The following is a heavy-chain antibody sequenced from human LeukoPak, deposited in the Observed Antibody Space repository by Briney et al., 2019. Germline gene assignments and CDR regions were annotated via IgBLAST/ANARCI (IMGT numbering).Heavy chain of an antibody. D-gene: IGHD3-22*01. CDR2: ISSSSSYI. Sequence: GGSLRLSCAASGFTFSSYSMNWVRQAPGKGLEWVSSISSSSSYIYYADSVKGRFTTSRDNAKNSLYLQMNSLRAEDTAVYYCARDEYYYDSSGYYYVRYMDVWGKGTTVTVFS. V-gene: IGHV3-21*01. J-gene: IGHJ6*03. CDR3: ARDEYYYDSSGYYYVRYMDV. CDR1: GFTFSSYS.